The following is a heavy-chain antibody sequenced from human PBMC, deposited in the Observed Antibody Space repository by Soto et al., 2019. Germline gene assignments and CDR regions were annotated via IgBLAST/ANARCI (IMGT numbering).Heavy chain of an antibody. V-gene: IGHV3-30-3*01. CDR1: GFTFSSYA. Sequence: QVQLVESGGGVVQPGRSLRLSCAASGFTFSSYAMHWVRQAPGKELEWVAVISYDGSNKYYADSVKGRFTISRDNSKHTLYLHMNSLRAEDTAVYYCARDFASGWYRYYYDGMDVWGQGTTVTVSS. CDR3: ARDFASGWYRYYYDGMDV. J-gene: IGHJ6*02. CDR2: ISYDGSNK. D-gene: IGHD6-19*01.